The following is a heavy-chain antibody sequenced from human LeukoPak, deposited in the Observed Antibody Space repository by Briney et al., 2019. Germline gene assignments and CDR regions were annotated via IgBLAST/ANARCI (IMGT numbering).Heavy chain of an antibody. D-gene: IGHD6-13*01. V-gene: IGHV1-2*02. Sequence: ASVKVSCKASGYTFTGYYMHWVRQAPGQGLEWMGWINPNSGGTNYAQKFQGRVTMTRDTSISTAYMELSSLRSEDTAVYYCARDVLGSSWLYGDYYYYGMDVWGQGTTVTVSS. J-gene: IGHJ6*02. CDR2: INPNSGGT. CDR1: GYTFTGYY. CDR3: ARDVLGSSWLYGDYYYYGMDV.